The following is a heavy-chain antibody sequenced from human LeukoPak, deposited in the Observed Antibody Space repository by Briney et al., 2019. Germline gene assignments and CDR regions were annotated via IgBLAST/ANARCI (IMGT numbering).Heavy chain of an antibody. Sequence: GSLRLSCAASGFTFSSYEMNWVRRAPGKGLEWVSYISSSGSTIYYADSVKGRFTISRDNSKNTLYLQMNRLRAEDTAVYYCAKGQRFYGEYYFDQWGQGTLVTVSS. D-gene: IGHD4-17*01. CDR3: AKGQRFYGEYYFDQ. J-gene: IGHJ4*02. CDR1: GFTFSSYE. CDR2: ISSSGSTI. V-gene: IGHV3-48*03.